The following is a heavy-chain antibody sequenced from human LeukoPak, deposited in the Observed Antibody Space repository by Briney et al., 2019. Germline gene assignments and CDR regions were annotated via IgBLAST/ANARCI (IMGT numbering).Heavy chain of an antibody. CDR2: IYTSGST. CDR3: ARELGGSWYAYYFDY. Sequence: SETLSLTCTVSGGSISSYCWTWIRQPAGKGLEWIGRIYTSGSTNYNPSLESRVTMSVDTSKNQFSLKLSSVTAADTAVYYCARELGGSWYAYYFDYWGQGTLVTVSS. V-gene: IGHV4-4*07. J-gene: IGHJ4*02. D-gene: IGHD6-13*01. CDR1: GGSISSYC.